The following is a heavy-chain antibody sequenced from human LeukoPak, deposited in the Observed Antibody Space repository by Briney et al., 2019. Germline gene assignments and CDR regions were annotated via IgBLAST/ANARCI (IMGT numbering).Heavy chain of an antibody. D-gene: IGHD3-22*01. V-gene: IGHV1-69*05. CDR1: GGTFSSHG. Sequence: SVKVSCKASGGTFSSHGFSWVRQAPGQGPEWMGGIIPIFGTTNYAQKFQGRVTITTDDSTSTGYMELSSLRSEDTAVYYCARRWPHSSGYYLFDYWGQGTLVTVSS. CDR2: IIPIFGTT. CDR3: ARRWPHSSGYYLFDY. J-gene: IGHJ4*02.